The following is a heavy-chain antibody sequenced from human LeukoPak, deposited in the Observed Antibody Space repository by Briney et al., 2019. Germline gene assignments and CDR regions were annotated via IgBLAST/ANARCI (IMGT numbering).Heavy chain of an antibody. CDR2: INPNSGGT. V-gene: IGHV1-2*02. Sequence: ASVKVSCKASGYTFTGYYMHWVRQAPGQGLEWMGWINPNSGGTNYAQKFQGRVTMTRDTSISTAYMELSRLRSDDTAVYYCARGGDNGSGSYYYFDYWGQGTLVTVSS. D-gene: IGHD3-10*01. CDR3: ARGGDNGSGSYYYFDY. CDR1: GYTFTGYY. J-gene: IGHJ4*02.